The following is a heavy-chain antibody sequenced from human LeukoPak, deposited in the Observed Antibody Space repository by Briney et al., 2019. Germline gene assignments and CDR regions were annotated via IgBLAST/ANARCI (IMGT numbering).Heavy chain of an antibody. CDR2: IYYSGST. Sequence: SETLSLTCTVSDGSISSYYWSWIRQPPGKGLEWIGYIYYSGSTNYNPSLKSRVTISVDTSKNQFSLKLSSVTAADTAVYYCARIKYYYDSSGYAHWYFDLWGRGTLVTVSS. V-gene: IGHV4-59*01. CDR3: ARIKYYYDSSGYAHWYFDL. J-gene: IGHJ2*01. CDR1: DGSISSYY. D-gene: IGHD3-22*01.